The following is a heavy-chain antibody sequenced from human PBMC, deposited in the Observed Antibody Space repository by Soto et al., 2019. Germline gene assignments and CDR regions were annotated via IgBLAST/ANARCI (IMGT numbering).Heavy chain of an antibody. CDR1: GGSISSYY. D-gene: IGHD6-13*01. V-gene: IGHV4-59*01. Sequence: QVQLQESGPGLVKPSETLSLTCTVSGGSISSYYGSWIRQPPGKGLEWIGYIYYSGSTNYNHSLQSRVAISVDTPKNQFALTLGSVTAADTAVYYCACRSSWYSYQGSMDVWGKGTTVTVSS. J-gene: IGHJ6*03. CDR3: ACRSSWYSYQGSMDV. CDR2: IYYSGST.